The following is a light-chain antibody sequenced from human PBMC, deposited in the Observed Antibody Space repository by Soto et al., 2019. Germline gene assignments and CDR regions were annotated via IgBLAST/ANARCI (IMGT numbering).Light chain of an antibody. CDR2: GAS. Sequence: EIVMTQSPATLSVSPGERATLSCRASQSVSSNLAWYQRKPGQAPRLLIYGASTRATGIPARFSGSGSGTEFTLTISSPQSEDFAAYYCQQYNNWPRTFGQGTKVEIK. CDR3: QQYNNWPRT. CDR1: QSVSSN. J-gene: IGKJ1*01. V-gene: IGKV3-15*01.